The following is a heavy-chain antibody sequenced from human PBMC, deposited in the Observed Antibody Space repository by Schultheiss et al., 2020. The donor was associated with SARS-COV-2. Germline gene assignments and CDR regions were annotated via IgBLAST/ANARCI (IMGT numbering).Heavy chain of an antibody. Sequence: SVKVSCKASGYTFTGYYMHWVRQARGQRLEWIGWIVVGSGNTNYAQKFQGRVTITADESTSTAYMELSSLRSEDTAVYYCARDSQDYGGNSGFDYFDYWGQGTLVTVSS. CDR1: GYTFTGYY. CDR2: IVVGSGNT. J-gene: IGHJ4*02. V-gene: IGHV1-58*02. D-gene: IGHD4-23*01. CDR3: ARDSQDYGGNSGFDYFDY.